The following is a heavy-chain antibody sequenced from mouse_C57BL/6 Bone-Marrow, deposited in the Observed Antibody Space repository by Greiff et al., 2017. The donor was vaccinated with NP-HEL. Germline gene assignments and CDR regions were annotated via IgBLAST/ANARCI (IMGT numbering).Heavy chain of an antibody. D-gene: IGHD2-3*01. CDR1: GFTFSSYA. CDR2: ISDGGSYT. V-gene: IGHV5-4*01. Sequence: EVQVVESGGGLVKPGGSLKLSCAASGFTFSSYAMSWVRQTPEKRLEWVATISDGGSYTYYPDNVKGRFTISRDNAKNNLYLQMSHLKSEDTAMYYCARDQGSLPDGYPSGAMDYWGQGTSVTVSS. CDR3: ARDQGSLPDGYPSGAMDY. J-gene: IGHJ4*01.